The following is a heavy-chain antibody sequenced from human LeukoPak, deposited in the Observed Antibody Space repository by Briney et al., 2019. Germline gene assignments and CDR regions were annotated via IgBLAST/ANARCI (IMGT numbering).Heavy chain of an antibody. D-gene: IGHD3-3*01. V-gene: IGHV1-8*01. Sequence: ASVKVSCKASGYTFTSYDINWVRQAPGQGLEWMGWMNPNSGNTGYAQKFQGRVTMTRNTSISTAYMELSSLRSEDTAVYYCARRYDFWSGYQLYYYYGMDVWGQGTTVTVSS. CDR2: MNPNSGNT. J-gene: IGHJ6*02. CDR3: ARRYDFWSGYQLYYYYGMDV. CDR1: GYTFTSYD.